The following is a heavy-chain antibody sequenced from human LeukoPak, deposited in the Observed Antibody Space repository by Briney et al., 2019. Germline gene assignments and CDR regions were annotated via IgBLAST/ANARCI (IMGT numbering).Heavy chain of an antibody. V-gene: IGHV1-3*01. D-gene: IGHD3-9*01. J-gene: IGHJ5*02. CDR1: GYTFTSYA. CDR2: INAGNGNT. CDR3: ARELRYSYRGFWFDP. Sequence: GASVKVSCKASGYTFTSYAMHWVRQAPGQRLEWMGWINAGNGNTKYSQKFQGRVTITRDTSASTAYMELSSLRSEDTAVYYCARELRYSYRGFWFDPWGQGTLVTVSS.